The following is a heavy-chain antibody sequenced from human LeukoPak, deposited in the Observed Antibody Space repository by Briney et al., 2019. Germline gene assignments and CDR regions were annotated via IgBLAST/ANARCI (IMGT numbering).Heavy chain of an antibody. CDR2: MHPNSGNT. D-gene: IGHD3-3*01. Sequence: ASVKVSCKASGYTFTSHDINWVRQATGQGLEWMGWMHPNSGNTGYAQKFQGRVTMTRDTSISTAYMDLSGLRSEDTAVYYCARGQIDFWSGFGYNGMELWRQGPTVTVSS. CDR1: GYTFTSHD. J-gene: IGHJ6*02. V-gene: IGHV1-8*01. CDR3: ARGQIDFWSGFGYNGMEL.